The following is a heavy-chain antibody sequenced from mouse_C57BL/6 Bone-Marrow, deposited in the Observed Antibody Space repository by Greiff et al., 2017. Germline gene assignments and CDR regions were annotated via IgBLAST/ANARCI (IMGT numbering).Heavy chain of an antibody. D-gene: IGHD2-4*01. Sequence: EVMLVESGGGLVQPGGSLKLSCAASGFTFSDYYMYWVRQTPEKRLEWVAYISNGGGSTYYPDTVKGRFTISRDNAKNTLYLQMSRLKSEDTAMYYCARHRITRWYFDVWGTGTTVTVSS. J-gene: IGHJ1*03. V-gene: IGHV5-12*01. CDR1: GFTFSDYY. CDR2: ISNGGGST. CDR3: ARHRITRWYFDV.